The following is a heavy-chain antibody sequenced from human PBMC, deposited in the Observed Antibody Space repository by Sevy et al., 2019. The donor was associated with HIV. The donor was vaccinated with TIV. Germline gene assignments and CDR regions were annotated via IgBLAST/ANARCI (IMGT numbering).Heavy chain of an antibody. Sequence: ASVKVSCKASGDTFTSSGINWVRQAPGQGPEWMGGIMTVFGTTHYAQRFQGRVTIIADKSTITVYMELRSLRSEDTAVYYCARDVGNVVVVPAPVGWFDRWGQGTLVTVSS. CDR3: ARDVGNVVVVPAPVGWFDR. D-gene: IGHD2-2*01. CDR1: GDTFTSSG. J-gene: IGHJ5*02. V-gene: IGHV1-69*06. CDR2: IMTVFGTT.